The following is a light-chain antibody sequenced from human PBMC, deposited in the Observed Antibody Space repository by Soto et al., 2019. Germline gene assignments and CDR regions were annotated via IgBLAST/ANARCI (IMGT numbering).Light chain of an antibody. CDR2: WAS. V-gene: IGKV4-1*01. Sequence: DIVMTQSPDSLAVSLGERATINCKSSQSVLYSSINKNYLAWYQQKPGQPPKLLIYWASTRESGVPDRFSGSGSGTDFTLTITSLQAEDVAVYDCQQYYSTPPTFGQGTKVEIK. CDR1: QSVLYSSINKNY. CDR3: QQYYSTPPT. J-gene: IGKJ1*01.